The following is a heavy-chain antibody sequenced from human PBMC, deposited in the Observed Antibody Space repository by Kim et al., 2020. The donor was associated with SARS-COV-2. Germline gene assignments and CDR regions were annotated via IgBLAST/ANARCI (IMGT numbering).Heavy chain of an antibody. CDR1: GFTFSSYG. CDR2: ISYDGSNK. D-gene: IGHD3-3*01. Sequence: GGSLRLSCAASGFTFSSYGMHWVRQAPGKGLEWVAVISYDGSNKYYADSVKGRFTISRDNSKNTLHLQMNSLRAEDTAVYYCAKDRKLEYFDYWGQGALVTVSS. V-gene: IGHV3-30*18. CDR3: AKDRKLEYFDY. J-gene: IGHJ4*02.